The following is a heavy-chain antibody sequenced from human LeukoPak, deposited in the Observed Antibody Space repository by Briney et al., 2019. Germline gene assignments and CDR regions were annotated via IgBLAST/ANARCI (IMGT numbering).Heavy chain of an antibody. Sequence: ASVKVSCKASGYTFTDYYINWVRQAPGQGLEWMGWINPNSGDTNYAQKFQDRVTMTRDTSISTAYIELNLLRSDDTAVYYCARGYSSDWYEWFGPWGQGTLVTVSS. J-gene: IGHJ5*02. CDR1: GYTFTDYY. CDR2: INPNSGDT. CDR3: ARGYSSDWYEWFGP. V-gene: IGHV1-2*02. D-gene: IGHD6-13*01.